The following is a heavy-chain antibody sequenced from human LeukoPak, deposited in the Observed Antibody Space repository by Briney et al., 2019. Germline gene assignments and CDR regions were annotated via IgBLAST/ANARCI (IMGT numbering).Heavy chain of an antibody. Sequence: GGSLRLSCAASGFTFSSYGMHWVRQAPGKGLEWVAVIWYDGSNKYYADSVKGRFTISRDNSKNTLYLQMNSLRVEDTAFYYCAREAACGGDCYYFDYWGQGTLVTVSS. D-gene: IGHD2-21*02. V-gene: IGHV3-33*01. J-gene: IGHJ4*02. CDR2: IWYDGSNK. CDR1: GFTFSSYG. CDR3: AREAACGGDCYYFDY.